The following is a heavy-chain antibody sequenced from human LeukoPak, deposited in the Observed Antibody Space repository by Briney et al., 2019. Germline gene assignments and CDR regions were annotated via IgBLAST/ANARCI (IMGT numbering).Heavy chain of an antibody. CDR1: GFXFSAFG. J-gene: IGHJ3*02. CDR3: ARDLVSGAYTFDI. D-gene: IGHD3-16*01. Sequence: PGGSLRLSCVASGFXFSAFGLNWVRQAPGKGLEWVSYITNSGTTVYYADSVRGRFTLSRDNAKNSLYLQMNSLRAEDTAVYYCARDLVSGAYTFDIWGQGTMVTVSS. V-gene: IGHV3-48*03. CDR2: ITNSGTTV.